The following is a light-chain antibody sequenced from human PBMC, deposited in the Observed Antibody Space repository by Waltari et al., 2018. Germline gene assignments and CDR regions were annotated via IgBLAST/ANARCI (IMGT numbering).Light chain of an antibody. CDR2: GAS. CDR3: QQYNNWPPWT. Sequence: SQSVSSNLAWYQQKPGQAPRLLIYGASTRANGIPARFSGSGSGTEFTLTISSLQSEDFAVYYCQQYNNWPPWTFGQGTKVEIK. CDR1: QSVSSN. V-gene: IGKV3-15*01. J-gene: IGKJ1*01.